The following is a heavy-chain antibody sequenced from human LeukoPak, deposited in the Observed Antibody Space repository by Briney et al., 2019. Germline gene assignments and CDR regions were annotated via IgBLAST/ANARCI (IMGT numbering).Heavy chain of an antibody. V-gene: IGHV1-69*13. CDR2: IIPIFGTA. Sequence: GASVKVSCKASGGTFISYAISWVRQAPGQGLEWMGGIIPIFGTANYAQKFQGRVTITADESTSTAYMELSSLRSEDTAVYYCARDPNYSSGWYYFDYWGQGTLVTVSS. CDR3: ARDPNYSSGWYYFDY. J-gene: IGHJ4*02. CDR1: GGTFISYA. D-gene: IGHD6-19*01.